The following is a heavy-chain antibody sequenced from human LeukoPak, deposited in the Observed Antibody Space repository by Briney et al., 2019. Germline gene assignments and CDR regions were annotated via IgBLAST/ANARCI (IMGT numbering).Heavy chain of an antibody. Sequence: SETLSLTCAVYGGSFSGYYWSWIRQPPGKGLEWIGEINHSGSTNYNPSLKSRVTISVDTSKNQFSLKLSSVTAADTAVYYCARDLKGADTAILTGFSWYFHLWGRGSLVTVSS. CDR3: ARDLKGADTAILTGFSWYFHL. J-gene: IGHJ2*01. CDR2: INHSGST. V-gene: IGHV4-34*01. D-gene: IGHD5-18*01. CDR1: GGSFSGYY.